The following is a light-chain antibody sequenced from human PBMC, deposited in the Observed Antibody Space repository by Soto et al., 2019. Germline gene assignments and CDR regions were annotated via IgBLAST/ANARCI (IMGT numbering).Light chain of an antibody. CDR2: WAS. CDR3: QHYYSIPWT. CDR1: QSVLSSSNNKNC. V-gene: IGKV4-1*01. Sequence: DIVMTQSPDSLAVSLGERATINCKSSQSVLSSSNNKNCLAWYQQKSGQPPKLLIYWASTRESGVPDRFSGSVSGTYFTLTISSLQSEDVAAYYCQHYYSIPWTFGQGTRVEIK. J-gene: IGKJ1*01.